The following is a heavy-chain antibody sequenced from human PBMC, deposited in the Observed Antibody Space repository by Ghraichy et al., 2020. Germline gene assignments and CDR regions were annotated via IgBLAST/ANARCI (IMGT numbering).Heavy chain of an antibody. V-gene: IGHV1-18*01. CDR3: ARVPDIVVVVAATTGGHFDY. CDR2: ISAYNGNT. D-gene: IGHD2-15*01. CDR1: GYTFTSYG. Sequence: ASVKVSCKASGYTFTSYGISWVRQAPGQGLEWMGWISAYNGNTNYAQKLQGRVTMTTDTSTSTAYMELRSLRSDDTAVYYCARVPDIVVVVAATTGGHFDYWGQGTLVTVSS. J-gene: IGHJ4*02.